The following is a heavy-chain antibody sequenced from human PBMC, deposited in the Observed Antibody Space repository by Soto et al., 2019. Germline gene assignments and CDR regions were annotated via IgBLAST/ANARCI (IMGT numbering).Heavy chain of an antibody. CDR1: GGTFSSYA. D-gene: IGHD5-18*01. V-gene: IGHV1-69*06. Sequence: SVKVSCKASGGTFSSYAISWVGQAPGQGLEWMGGIIPIFGTANYAQKFQGRVTITADKSTSTAYMELSSLRSEDTAVYYCAIPATWIQLWLPDYWGQGTLVTVSS. CDR3: AIPATWIQLWLPDY. CDR2: IIPIFGTA. J-gene: IGHJ4*02.